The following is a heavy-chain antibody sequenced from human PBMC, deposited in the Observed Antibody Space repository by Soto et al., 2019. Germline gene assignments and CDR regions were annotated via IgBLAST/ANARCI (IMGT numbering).Heavy chain of an antibody. CDR3: ARGATYYYYHGIDV. Sequence: QVQLQESGPGLVKPSETLSHTCSVSGGSVNDYYWSWVRQPPGKGLEWIGFVYYIGSTNYNPSLKSRVTISVDTSTNQFSLKLRSVNAADTAVYYCARGATYYYYHGIDVWGQGTTVTVSS. CDR2: VYYIGST. J-gene: IGHJ6*02. CDR1: GGSVNDYY. V-gene: IGHV4-59*02. D-gene: IGHD1-26*01.